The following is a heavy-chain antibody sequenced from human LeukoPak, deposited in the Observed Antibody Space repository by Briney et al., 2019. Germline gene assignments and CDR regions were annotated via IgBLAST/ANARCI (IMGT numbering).Heavy chain of an antibody. D-gene: IGHD2-2*01. Sequence: GGSLRLSCAASGFTFSNYGMQWVRQAPGKGLEWVAVISYDGSNKYYADSVKGRFTISRDNSKNTLYLQMNSLRAEDTAVYYCARGEIFTKNIVVVPAAPTDFDYWGQGTLVTVSS. J-gene: IGHJ4*02. V-gene: IGHV3-30*03. CDR1: GFTFSNYG. CDR2: ISYDGSNK. CDR3: ARGEIFTKNIVVVPAAPTDFDY.